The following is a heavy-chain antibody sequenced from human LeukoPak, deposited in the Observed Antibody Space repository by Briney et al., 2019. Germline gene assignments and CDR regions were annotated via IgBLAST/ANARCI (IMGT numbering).Heavy chain of an antibody. CDR1: GFTFSSYE. D-gene: IGHD3-10*01. J-gene: IGHJ6*04. V-gene: IGHV3-48*03. Sequence: GGSQRLSCAASGFTFSSYEMNWVRQAPGKGLEWVSYISSSGSTIYYADSVKGRFTISRDNAKNSLYLQMNSLRAEDTAVYYCARDLGFGELLSDYYYYYGMDVWGKGTTVTVSS. CDR2: ISSSGSTI. CDR3: ARDLGFGELLSDYYYYYGMDV.